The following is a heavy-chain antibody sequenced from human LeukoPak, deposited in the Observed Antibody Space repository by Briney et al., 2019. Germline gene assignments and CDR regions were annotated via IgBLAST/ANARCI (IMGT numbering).Heavy chain of an antibody. CDR1: GFTFSNYW. J-gene: IGHJ6*02. D-gene: IGHD6-19*01. CDR3: YSTGWHEYYYTGMDV. V-gene: IGHV3-7*01. CDR2: IEPDGSRK. Sequence: GGSLTLSCAASGFTFSNYWMTWVRQAPGKGLEWVANIEPDGSRKYYVDSVQGRFTISRDNTKNSLFQQMNSLRAEDTAVYYCYSTGWHEYYYTGMDVWGQGTTVIVSS.